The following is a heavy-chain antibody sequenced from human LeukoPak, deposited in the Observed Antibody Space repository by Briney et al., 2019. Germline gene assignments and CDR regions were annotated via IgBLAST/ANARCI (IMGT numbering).Heavy chain of an antibody. J-gene: IGHJ4*02. CDR3: ARSYGDYYDSSGYYQQYVDY. V-gene: IGHV3-21*01. D-gene: IGHD3-22*01. CDR1: GFTFSSYS. Sequence: GGSLRLSCAASGFTFSSYSMNWVRQAPGKGLEWVSSISSSSSYIYYADSVKGRFTISRDNAKNSLYLQMNSLRAEDTAVYYCARSYGDYYDSSGYYQQYVDYWGQGTLVTVAS. CDR2: ISSSSSYI.